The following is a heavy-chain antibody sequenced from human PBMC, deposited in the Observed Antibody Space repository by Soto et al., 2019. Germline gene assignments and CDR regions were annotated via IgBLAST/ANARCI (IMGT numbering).Heavy chain of an antibody. D-gene: IGHD2-2*01. Sequence: SVKVSCKASGYTFTSYAMHWVRQAPGQRLEWMGGIIPIFGTANYAQKFQGRVTITADESTSTAYMELSSLRSEDTAVYYCARAPYCSSTSCYHSDFWSGYSWGQGTLVTVSS. CDR1: GYTFTSYA. V-gene: IGHV1-69*13. CDR3: ARAPYCSSTSCYHSDFWSGYS. CDR2: IIPIFGTA. J-gene: IGHJ4*02.